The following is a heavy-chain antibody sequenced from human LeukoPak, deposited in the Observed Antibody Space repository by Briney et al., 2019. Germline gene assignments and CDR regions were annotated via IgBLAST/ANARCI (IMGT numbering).Heavy chain of an antibody. CDR1: GYTFTDYY. Sequence: GASVKVSCKASGYTFTDYYMHWVRQAPGQGLEWMGWTNPNSGGTNYAQKFQGGVTMTRDTSISTAYMELSRLRSDDTAVYYCARDGYCTSTSCSGVPKIWGQGTLVTVSS. J-gene: IGHJ4*02. V-gene: IGHV1-2*02. CDR3: ARDGYCTSTSCSGVPKI. D-gene: IGHD2-2*03. CDR2: TNPNSGGT.